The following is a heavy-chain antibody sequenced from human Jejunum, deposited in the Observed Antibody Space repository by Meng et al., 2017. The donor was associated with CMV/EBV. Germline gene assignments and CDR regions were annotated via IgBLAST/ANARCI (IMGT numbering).Heavy chain of an antibody. CDR2: ISGGSDDT. D-gene: IGHD5-12*01. V-gene: IGHV3-23*01. J-gene: IGHJ6*02. CDR3: VKEKTLDVSGYDSRVMDV. CDR1: SSSYA. Sequence: SSSYARGWVRQAPGKGLEWVSAISGGSDDTQYKDSVKGRFTISRDRSKNTVYLQMNSLRVEDTAIYYCVKEKTLDVSGYDSRVMDVWGPGTTVTVSS.